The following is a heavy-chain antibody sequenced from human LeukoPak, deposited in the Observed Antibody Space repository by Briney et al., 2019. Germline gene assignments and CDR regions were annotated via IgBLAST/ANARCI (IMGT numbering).Heavy chain of an antibody. Sequence: GGSLRLSCAASGVSFSTYNMNGVREAPGQRVEWGSSITSGSSDIYYAGSVKGGFTISRDSAKSSLYLQMDSLRAEDPAVYYCARERAIGHAFDLWGQGTFVTVSS. J-gene: IGHJ3*01. CDR1: GVSFSTYN. V-gene: IGHV3-21*01. CDR3: ARERAIGHAFDL. CDR2: ITSGSSDI.